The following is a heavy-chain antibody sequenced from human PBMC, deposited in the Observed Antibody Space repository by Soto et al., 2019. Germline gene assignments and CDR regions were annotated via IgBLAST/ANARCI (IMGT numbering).Heavy chain of an antibody. CDR3: ARSPYCSSTSCYSPYFDY. V-gene: IGHV1-2*02. D-gene: IGHD2-2*01. CDR1: GYTFTGYY. CDR2: INPKSGGT. J-gene: IGHJ4*02. Sequence: ASVKVSCKAAGYTFTGYYMHWVRQAPGQGLEWMGWINPKSGGTNYAQKFQGRVTMTRDTSISTAYMELSRLRSDDTAVYYCARSPYCSSTSCYSPYFDYWGQGTLVTVSS.